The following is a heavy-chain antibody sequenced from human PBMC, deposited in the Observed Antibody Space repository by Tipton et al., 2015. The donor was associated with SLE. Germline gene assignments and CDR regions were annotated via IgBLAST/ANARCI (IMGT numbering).Heavy chain of an antibody. CDR3: ARDRDYYDSSGLLLEGFDV. D-gene: IGHD3-22*01. CDR2: IYGSGST. Sequence: TLSLTCTVSGGSISSYYWSWIRQPPGKGLEWIGRIYGSGSTIYNPSLKSRVTISVDTSKNPFSLKLSSVTAADTAVYYCARDRDYYDSSGLLLEGFDVWGQGTMVTVSS. V-gene: IGHV4-4*07. J-gene: IGHJ3*01. CDR1: GGSISSYY.